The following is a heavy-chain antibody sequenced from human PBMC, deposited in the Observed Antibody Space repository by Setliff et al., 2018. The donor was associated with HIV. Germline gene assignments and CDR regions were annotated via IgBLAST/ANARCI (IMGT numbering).Heavy chain of an antibody. D-gene: IGHD6-13*01. CDR1: GFTFSNAW. CDR2: IKSKTDGGTT. V-gene: IGHV3-15*01. J-gene: IGHJ5*02. CDR3: TAALQQQVVRWFDP. Sequence: GGSLRLSCAASGFTFSNAWMSWVRQAPGKGLEWVGRIKSKTDGGTTDYAAPVKGRFTISSDDSKNTLYLQMNSLKPEDTAVYYCTAALQQQVVRWFDPWGQGTLVTVSS.